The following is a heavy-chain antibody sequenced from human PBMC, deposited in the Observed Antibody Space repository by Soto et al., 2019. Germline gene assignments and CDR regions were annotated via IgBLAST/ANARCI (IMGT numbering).Heavy chain of an antibody. J-gene: IGHJ6*02. CDR2: ISSGGSSK. Sequence: PGGSLRLSCEASGFTFSDYYMSWIRQAPGKGLEWISYISSGGSSKFYTESVKGRFTISRDIAKNSLYLQMDGLRVEDTGVYFCASRGPLNNIEVVPDYFGLDVWGQGTTVTVSS. CDR3: ASRGPLNNIEVVPDYFGLDV. V-gene: IGHV3-11*01. D-gene: IGHD2-8*01. CDR1: GFTFSDYY.